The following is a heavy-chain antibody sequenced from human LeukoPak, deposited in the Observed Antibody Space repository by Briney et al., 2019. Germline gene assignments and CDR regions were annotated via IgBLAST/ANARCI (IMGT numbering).Heavy chain of an antibody. CDR3: ARDLSRAPNYYYYMDV. CDR2: ISSSGRTI. Sequence: GGPLRLSCAASGFTLSSFEMNWVRQAPGKGLEWVSYISSSGRTIYYADSVKGRFTISRDNAKNSLYLQMNSLRAEDTAVYYCARDLSRAPNYYYYMDVWGKGTTVTISS. CDR1: GFTLSSFE. D-gene: IGHD2-2*01. J-gene: IGHJ6*03. V-gene: IGHV3-48*03.